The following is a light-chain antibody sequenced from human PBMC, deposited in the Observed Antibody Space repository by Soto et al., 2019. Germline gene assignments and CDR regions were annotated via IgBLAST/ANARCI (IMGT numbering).Light chain of an antibody. CDR2: DAS. J-gene: IGKJ5*01. Sequence: ETVLTQSPATLSLSPGERATLSCRASQSVNYYLAWYQQKPGQAPRLLIYDASNRATGIPARFSGSGSGTDFTLTISSLEPEDFAVYYCRQRSNLPITFGQGTRLEIK. CDR1: QSVNYY. V-gene: IGKV3-11*01. CDR3: RQRSNLPIT.